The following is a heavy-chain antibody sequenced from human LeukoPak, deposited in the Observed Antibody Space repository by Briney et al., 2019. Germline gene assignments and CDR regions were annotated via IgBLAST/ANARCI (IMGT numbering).Heavy chain of an antibody. D-gene: IGHD6-13*01. J-gene: IGHJ5*02. CDR2: ISGSGGST. CDR1: GFTFSSYA. Sequence: PGGSLRLSCAASGFTFSSYAMSWVRQAPGKGLEWVSAISGSGGSTYYADSVKGRFTISRDNSKNTLYLQMNSLRAEDTAVYYCANPGKAAAGLNWFDPWGQGTLVTVSS. V-gene: IGHV3-23*01. CDR3: ANPGKAAAGLNWFDP.